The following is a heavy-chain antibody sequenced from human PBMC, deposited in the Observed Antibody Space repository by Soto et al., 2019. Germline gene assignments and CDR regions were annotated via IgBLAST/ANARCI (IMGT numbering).Heavy chain of an antibody. CDR3: ARGFRNGFNV. J-gene: IGHJ6*02. Sequence: EVQLVESGGGLVKPGGSLRLSCVASGFTFSGYSINWVRQAPGKGLEWVSYISGPSIYIYYADSVKGRFTISRDNAKRAVYLQMNRLRAEDTAVYYCARGFRNGFNVWGQGTTVSVSS. D-gene: IGHD2-8*01. CDR1: GFTFSGYS. V-gene: IGHV3-21*01. CDR2: ISGPSIYI.